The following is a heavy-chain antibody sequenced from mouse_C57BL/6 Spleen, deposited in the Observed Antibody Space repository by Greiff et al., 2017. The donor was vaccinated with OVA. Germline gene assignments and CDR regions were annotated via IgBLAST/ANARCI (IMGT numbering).Heavy chain of an antibody. V-gene: IGHV3-1*01. D-gene: IGHD4-1*01. Sequence: VQLVESGPGMVKPSQSLSLTCTVTGYSITSGYDWHWIRHFPGNKLEWMGYISYSGSTNYNPSLKSRISITHDTSKNHFFLKLKSVTTEDTATYYCARGRTGTGYFDYWGQGTTLTVSS. J-gene: IGHJ2*01. CDR2: ISYSGST. CDR1: GYSITSGYD. CDR3: ARGRTGTGYFDY.